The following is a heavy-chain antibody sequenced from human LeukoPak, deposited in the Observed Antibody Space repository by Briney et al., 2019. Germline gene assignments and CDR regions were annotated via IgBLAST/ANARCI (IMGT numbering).Heavy chain of an antibody. V-gene: IGHV5-51*01. CDR3: ARGSYEYYLVL. CDR2: FYPGDPDA. Sequence: GESLKISCKASGYSFSSFWIGWVRQMPGKGLEWMGIFYPGDPDARYSPSFQGQVTISADKSISTAYLQWSSLKASDTAIYYCARGSYEYYLVLWGQGTLVTV. CDR1: GYSFSSFW. D-gene: IGHD5-12*01. J-gene: IGHJ4*02.